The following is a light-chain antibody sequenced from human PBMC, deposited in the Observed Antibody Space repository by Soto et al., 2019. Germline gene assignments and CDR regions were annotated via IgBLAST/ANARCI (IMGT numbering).Light chain of an antibody. Sequence: QPVLTQSPSASASLGASVKLTCTLSSGHSSYAIEWHQQQPEKGPRYLMKLNSDGSHSKGDGIPDRFSGSSSGAERYLTISSLQSEDEADYYCQTWGTGIQVFGGGTTVTVL. J-gene: IGLJ2*01. CDR2: LNSDGSH. V-gene: IGLV4-69*01. CDR1: SGHSSYA. CDR3: QTWGTGIQV.